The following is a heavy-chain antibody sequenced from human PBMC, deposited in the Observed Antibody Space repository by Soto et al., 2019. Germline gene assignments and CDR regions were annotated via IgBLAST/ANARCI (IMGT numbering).Heavy chain of an antibody. CDR1: GYTLTELS. J-gene: IGHJ5*02. V-gene: IGHV1-24*01. D-gene: IGHD3-3*01. CDR2: FDPEDGET. CDR3: ATAQKKTIFGLEMTLGAPWFDP. Sequence: ASVKVSCKVSGYTLTELSMHWVRQAPGKGLEWMGGFDPEDGETIYAQKFQGRVTMTEDTSTDTAYMELSSLRSEDTAVYYCATAQKKTIFGLEMTLGAPWFDPWGQGTLVTVSS.